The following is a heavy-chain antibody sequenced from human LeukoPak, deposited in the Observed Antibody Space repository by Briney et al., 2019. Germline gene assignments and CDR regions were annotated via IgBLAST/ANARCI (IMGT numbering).Heavy chain of an antibody. J-gene: IGHJ4*02. CDR1: GYTFTSYG. V-gene: IGHV1-18*01. CDR2: ISAYNGNT. Sequence: GASVKVSCKASGYTFTSYGISWVRQAPGQGLEWMGWISAYNGNTNYAQKLQGRVTMTTDTSTSTAYMELRSLRSDDTAVYYCARYYDFWSGYSPWYFDYWGQGTLVTVSS. CDR3: ARYYDFWSGYSPWYFDY. D-gene: IGHD3-3*01.